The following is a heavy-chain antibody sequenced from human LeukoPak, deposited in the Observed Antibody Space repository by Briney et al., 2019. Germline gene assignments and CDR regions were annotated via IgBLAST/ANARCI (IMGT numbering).Heavy chain of an antibody. V-gene: IGHV3-9*01. D-gene: IGHD3-22*01. CDR1: GFTFDDYA. CDR3: ATPLDYYDSSGYHQGGD. J-gene: IGHJ4*02. CDR2: ISWNSGSI. Sequence: PGGSLRLSCAASGFTFDDYAMHWVRQAPGKGLEWVSGISWNSGSIGYADSVKGRLTISRDNAKNSLYLQMNSLRAEDTAVYYCATPLDYYDSSGYHQGGDWGQGTLVTVSS.